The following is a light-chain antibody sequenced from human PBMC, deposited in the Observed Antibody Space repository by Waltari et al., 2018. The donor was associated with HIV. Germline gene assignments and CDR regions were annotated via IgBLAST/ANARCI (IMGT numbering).Light chain of an antibody. CDR1: SSNIGRNY. CDR2: RNN. CDR3: AAWDDSLSGSWV. Sequence: QSVMTQPPSASGTPGQRVTISCSGSSSNIGRNYVNWYQQLPGTTPKLLIYRNNQRPSGVPDRFSGSKSGTSASLAISGLWSEDEADYYCAAWDDSLSGSWVFGGGTQVTVL. J-gene: IGLJ3*02. V-gene: IGLV1-47*03.